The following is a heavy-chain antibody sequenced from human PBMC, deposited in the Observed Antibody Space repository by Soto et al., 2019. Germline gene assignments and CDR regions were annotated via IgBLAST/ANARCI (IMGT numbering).Heavy chain of an antibody. J-gene: IGHJ5*02. D-gene: IGHD3-22*01. Sequence: WASVKVSCKASGGTFSSYAISWVRQAPGQGLEWMGGIIPIFGTANYAQKFQGRVTITADESTSTAYMELSSLRSEDTAVYYCARDSYYYDSSGSPNWFDPWGQGTLVTVSS. V-gene: IGHV1-69*13. CDR2: IIPIFGTA. CDR3: ARDSYYYDSSGSPNWFDP. CDR1: GGTFSSYA.